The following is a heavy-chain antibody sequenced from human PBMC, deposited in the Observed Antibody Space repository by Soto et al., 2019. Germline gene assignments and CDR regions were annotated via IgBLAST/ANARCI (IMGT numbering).Heavy chain of an antibody. CDR3: ASGRYGRLHYPFDY. V-gene: IGHV4-34*01. J-gene: IGHJ4*02. CDR1: GGSFIGYY. D-gene: IGHD4-4*01. CDR2: INHSGST. Sequence: PSETLSLTYAVYGGSFIGYYWSWIRQPPGKGLEWIGEINHSGSTNYNPSLKSRVTISVDTSKNQFSLKLSSVTAADTAVYYCASGRYGRLHYPFDYWGQGTLVTVSS.